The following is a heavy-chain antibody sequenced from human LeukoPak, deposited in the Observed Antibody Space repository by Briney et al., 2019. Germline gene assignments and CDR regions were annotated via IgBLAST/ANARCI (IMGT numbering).Heavy chain of an antibody. J-gene: IGHJ3*02. CDR1: GGSISSGGYY. CDR3: ARVGNGYSYGYRVHAFDI. D-gene: IGHD5-18*01. Sequence: SETLSLTCTVSGGSISSGGYYWSWIRQHPGKGLEWIGYIYYSGSTYYNPSLKSRVTISVDRSKNQFSLKLSSVTAADTAVYYCARVGNGYSYGYRVHAFDIWGQGTMVTVSS. V-gene: IGHV4-31*03. CDR2: IYYSGST.